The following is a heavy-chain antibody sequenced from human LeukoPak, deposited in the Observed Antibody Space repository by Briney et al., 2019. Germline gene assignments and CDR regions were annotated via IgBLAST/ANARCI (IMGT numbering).Heavy chain of an antibody. CDR3: ARGGLRGSFDP. J-gene: IGHJ5*02. D-gene: IGHD4-23*01. Sequence: SETLSLTCTVSGGSIGSYYWSWIRQPPGKGLEWIGYIYYSGSTNYNPSLKSRVTISVDTSKNQFSLKLSSVTAADTAVYYCARGGLRGSFDPWGQGTLVTVSS. V-gene: IGHV4-59*01. CDR2: IYYSGST. CDR1: GGSIGSYY.